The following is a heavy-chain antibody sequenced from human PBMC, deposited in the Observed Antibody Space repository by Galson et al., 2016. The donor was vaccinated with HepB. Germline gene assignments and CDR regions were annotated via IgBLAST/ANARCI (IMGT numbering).Heavy chain of an antibody. CDR3: ARGRLPQPHLDL. CDR1: DGPLSGYY. J-gene: IGHJ5*02. V-gene: IGHV4-34*01. D-gene: IGHD5-12*01. Sequence: SETLSLTCAVYDGPLSGYYWTWIRQPPGQGLEWLGEINHVGFTNYNPSLKSRVTISVDTSSNHFSLQLTSVPAADTAVYYCARGRLPQPHLDLWGQGTLVTVSS. CDR2: INHVGFT.